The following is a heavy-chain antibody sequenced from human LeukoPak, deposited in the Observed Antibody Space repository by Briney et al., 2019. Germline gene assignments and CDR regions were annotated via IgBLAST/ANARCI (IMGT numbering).Heavy chain of an antibody. D-gene: IGHD6-13*01. CDR2: IYPGDSDT. CDR1: GYKFTNYW. J-gene: IGHJ5*02. V-gene: IGHV5-51*01. Sequence: GESLKISCKGSGYKFTNYWIGWVRQMSGKGLEWMGIIYPGDSDTRYSPSFQGQVTISADKSISTAYLQWSSLKASDTAMYYCARIMGIAAADWFDPWGQGTLVTVSS. CDR3: ARIMGIAAADWFDP.